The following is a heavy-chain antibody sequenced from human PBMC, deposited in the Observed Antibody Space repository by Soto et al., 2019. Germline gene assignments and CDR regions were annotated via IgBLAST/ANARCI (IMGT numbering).Heavy chain of an antibody. CDR1: GYSFTSYW. Sequence: GESLKISCKAAGYSFTSYWIGWVRQTPGKGLEWMGIILPYDADTRYSPSFEGHVTISADRSTNTAFLHLRRLEASDTATYFCARRGLSKHYCYAADVWGQGTTVTVSS. CDR3: ARRGLSKHYCYAADV. CDR2: ILPYDADT. D-gene: IGHD2-21*01. J-gene: IGHJ6*02. V-gene: IGHV5-51*01.